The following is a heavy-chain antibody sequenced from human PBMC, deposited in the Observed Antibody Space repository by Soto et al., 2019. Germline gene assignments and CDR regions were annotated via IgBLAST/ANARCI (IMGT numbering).Heavy chain of an antibody. CDR2: IIPIFGTT. Sequence: QVQLVQSGAEVKKPGSSVKVSCKASGGTFSSYAISWVRQAPGQGLEWMGGIIPIFGTTNYAQKFQGRVTITADESTSPAYMELGSRRSEDTAVDYCARGSHTVTVVNPSTGDFDYGGEGTLVTFSS. D-gene: IGHD2-15*01. V-gene: IGHV1-69*01. J-gene: IGHJ4*02. CDR1: GGTFSSYA. CDR3: ARGSHTVTVVNPSTGDFDY.